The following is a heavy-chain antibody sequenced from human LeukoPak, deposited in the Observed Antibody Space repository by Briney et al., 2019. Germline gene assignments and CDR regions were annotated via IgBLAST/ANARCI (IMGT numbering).Heavy chain of an antibody. Sequence: PGRSLRLSCAASASTFSSYGMHSVRQAPGKGLEWVVVIWYDGSNKYYADSVKGRFTISRDNSKNTLYLQMNSMRAEDTAVYYCARASIAAAGFDYWGQGTLVTVSS. D-gene: IGHD6-13*01. V-gene: IGHV3-33*01. J-gene: IGHJ4*02. CDR2: IWYDGSNK. CDR1: ASTFSSYG. CDR3: ARASIAAAGFDY.